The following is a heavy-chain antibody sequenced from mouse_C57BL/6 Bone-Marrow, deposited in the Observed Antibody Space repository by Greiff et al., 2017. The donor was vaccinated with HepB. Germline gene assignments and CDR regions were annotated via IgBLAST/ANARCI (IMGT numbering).Heavy chain of an antibody. V-gene: IGHV5-17*01. CDR3: ANTWYFDV. J-gene: IGHJ1*03. CDR2: ISSGSSTI. Sequence: EVKLMESGVGLVKPGGSLKLSCAASGFTFSDYGMHWVRQAPEKGLEWVAYISSGSSTIYYADTVKGRFTISRDNAKNTLFLQMTSLRSEDTAMYYCANTWYFDVWGTGTTVTVSS. CDR1: GFTFSDYG.